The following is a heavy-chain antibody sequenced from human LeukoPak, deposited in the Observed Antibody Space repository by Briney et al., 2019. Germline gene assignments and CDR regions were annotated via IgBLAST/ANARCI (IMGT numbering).Heavy chain of an antibody. V-gene: IGHV3-64*01. CDR3: ARVVSVAVAGPLDY. J-gene: IGHJ4*02. CDR2: ISSNGGST. Sequence: PGGSLRLSCAASGFTFSSYATHWVRQAPGKGLEYVSAISSNGGSTYYANSVKGRFTISRDNSKNTLYLQMGSLRAEDMAVYYCARVVSVAVAGPLDYWGQGTLVTVSS. CDR1: GFTFSSYA. D-gene: IGHD6-19*01.